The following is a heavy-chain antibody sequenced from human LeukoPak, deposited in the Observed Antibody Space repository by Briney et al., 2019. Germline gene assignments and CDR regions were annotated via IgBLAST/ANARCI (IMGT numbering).Heavy chain of an antibody. D-gene: IGHD2-2*01. Sequence: GASVTVSCKASGYTFTSYYMHWVRQAPGQGLEWMGWINPNSGGTNYAQKFQGWVTMTRDTSISTAYMELSRLRSDDTAVYYCARGANGSMRYCSSTSCYVYYFDYWGQGTLVTVSS. CDR2: INPNSGGT. CDR1: GYTFTSYY. V-gene: IGHV1-2*04. CDR3: ARGANGSMRYCSSTSCYVYYFDY. J-gene: IGHJ4*02.